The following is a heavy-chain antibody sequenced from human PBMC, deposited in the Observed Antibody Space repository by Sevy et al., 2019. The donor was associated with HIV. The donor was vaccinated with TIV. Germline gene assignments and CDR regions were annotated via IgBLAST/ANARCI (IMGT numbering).Heavy chain of an antibody. CDR1: GFTFSDAW. Sequence: GGSLRLSCAASGFTFSDAWMGWVRQAAGKGLECVGRIKSKSDGGTVEHAAPVKGRFTISRDDSKGTLYLQMNSLKTEDTAVYFCITYPRITTTGTGGFDPWGQGTLVTVSS. D-gene: IGHD6-13*01. CDR2: IKSKSDGGTV. J-gene: IGHJ5*02. CDR3: ITYPRITTTGTGGFDP. V-gene: IGHV3-15*01.